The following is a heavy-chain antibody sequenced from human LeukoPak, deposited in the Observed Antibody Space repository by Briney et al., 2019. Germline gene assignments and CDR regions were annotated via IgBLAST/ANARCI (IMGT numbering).Heavy chain of an antibody. CDR2: IDPDGGST. CDR3: VREDWLDAFDF. D-gene: IGHD3-9*01. Sequence: GGSLRLSCAASGFTISRHWMHWVRQAPGKGLVWVSRIDPDGGSTDYAHSVKGRFTISRDNAKNTLFLQMDSLSADDTAVYYCVREDWLDAFDFWGRGTAVTVSS. J-gene: IGHJ3*01. V-gene: IGHV3-74*01. CDR1: GFTISRHW.